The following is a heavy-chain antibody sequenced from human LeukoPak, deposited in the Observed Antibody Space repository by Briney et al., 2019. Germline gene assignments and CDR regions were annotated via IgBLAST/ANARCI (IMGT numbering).Heavy chain of an antibody. CDR3: AKEPKDSSGGNYDY. Sequence: PGGSLRLSCAASGFTFSSYELNWVRQAPGKGLEWVSYIPSSGSSIYYVDSVKGRFTISRDNSKNTLYLQMNSLRAEDTAVYYCAKEPKDSSGGNYDYWGQGTLVTVSS. D-gene: IGHD3-22*01. V-gene: IGHV3-48*03. CDR1: GFTFSSYE. CDR2: IPSSGSSI. J-gene: IGHJ4*02.